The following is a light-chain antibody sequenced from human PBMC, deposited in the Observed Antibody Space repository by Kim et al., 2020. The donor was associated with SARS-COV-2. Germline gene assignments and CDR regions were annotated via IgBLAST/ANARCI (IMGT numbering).Light chain of an antibody. Sequence: IQLTQSPSSLSASVGDRVTITCRASQDITNYLAWYQQKPQTAPKLLIYAAFVLQSGVPSRFSGSGSGTDFTLTISSLQPEDFATYYCQQIDASPYTFGQGTKLEI. J-gene: IGKJ2*01. CDR2: AAF. CDR3: QQIDASPYT. V-gene: IGKV1-9*01. CDR1: QDITNY.